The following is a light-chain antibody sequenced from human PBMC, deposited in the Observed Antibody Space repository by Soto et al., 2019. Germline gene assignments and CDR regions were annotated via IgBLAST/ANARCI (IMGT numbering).Light chain of an antibody. V-gene: IGKV3-20*01. Sequence: EMVLTQSPGTLSLSPGDRATLSCRASQSVSNDYVAWVQQKPGQTPRLLIYSVSSRATGIPDRFSGSGSGTDFTLTISSLQPDDFATYYCQHYNSYSEAFGQGTKVDI. CDR2: SVS. CDR1: QSVSNDY. CDR3: QHYNSYSEA. J-gene: IGKJ1*01.